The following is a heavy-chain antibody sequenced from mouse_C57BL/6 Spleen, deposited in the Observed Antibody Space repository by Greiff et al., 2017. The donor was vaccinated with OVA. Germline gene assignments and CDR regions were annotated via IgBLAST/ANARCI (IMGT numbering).Heavy chain of an antibody. CDR3: VREAWDWYFDV. D-gene: IGHD4-1*01. CDR1: GFTFNTYA. V-gene: IGHV10-3*01. J-gene: IGHJ1*03. Sequence: GGGLVQPKGSLKLSCAASGFTFNTYAMHWVRQAPGKGLEWVARLRTKSSNYATYYADSVKDRFTISRDDSQSMLYLQMNNLKTEDTAMYYCVREAWDWYFDVWGTGTTVTVSS. CDR2: LRTKSSNYAT.